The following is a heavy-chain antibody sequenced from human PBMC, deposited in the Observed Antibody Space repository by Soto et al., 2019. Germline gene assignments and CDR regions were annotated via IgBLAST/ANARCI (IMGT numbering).Heavy chain of an antibody. CDR1: GGTFSSYA. CDR2: IIPIFGTA. D-gene: IGHD6-13*01. J-gene: IGHJ5*02. CDR3: ARVISIAAAGPNFDP. V-gene: IGHV1-69*06. Sequence: ASVKVSCKASGGTFSSYAISWVRQAPGQGLEWMGGIIPIFGTANYAQKFQGRVTITADKSTSTAYMELSSLRSDDTAVYYCARVISIAAAGPNFDPWGQGTLVTVSS.